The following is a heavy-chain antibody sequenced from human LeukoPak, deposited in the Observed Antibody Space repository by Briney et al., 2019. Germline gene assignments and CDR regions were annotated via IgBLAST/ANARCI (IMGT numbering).Heavy chain of an antibody. CDR3: ARQGRWGFLEPT. D-gene: IGHD3-3*01. V-gene: IGHV1-69*05. CDR1: GGTFSSYA. Sequence: ASVKVSCKASGGTFSSYAISWVRQAPGQGLEWMGRIIPIFGTANYAQKFQGRVTITTDESTSTAYMELSSLRSEDTAVYYCARQGRWGFLEPTWGRGTLVTVSS. CDR2: IIPIFGTA. J-gene: IGHJ4*02.